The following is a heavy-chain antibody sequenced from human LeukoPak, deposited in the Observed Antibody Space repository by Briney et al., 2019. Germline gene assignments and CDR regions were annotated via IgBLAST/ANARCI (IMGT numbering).Heavy chain of an antibody. Sequence: GESLKISFKGSGYRFTSYWIGWVRPMPGKGLEWMGIIYPGDSDTRYSPSFQGQVTISADKSISTAYLQWSSLKASDTAMYYCARGGEVPAFRVSWFDPWGQGTLVTVSS. CDR1: GYRFTSYW. J-gene: IGHJ5*02. CDR3: ARGGEVPAFRVSWFDP. D-gene: IGHD2-2*01. CDR2: IYPGDSDT. V-gene: IGHV5-51*01.